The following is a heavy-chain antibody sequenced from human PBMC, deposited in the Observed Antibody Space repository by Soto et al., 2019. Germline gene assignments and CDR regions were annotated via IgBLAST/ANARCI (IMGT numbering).Heavy chain of an antibody. CDR2: FDYSGST. D-gene: IGHD2-2*01. J-gene: IGHJ5*02. Sequence: QVQLQESGPGLVKPSETLSLTCTVSGDSISNYYWSWIRQAPGKGLEWIGNFDYSGSTNYNPSLINRVTISIHTSKTQFSLKLRSVTTADTAVYYCARGYCSKTNCYLGRWFDPWGQGILVTVSS. CDR1: GDSISNYY. V-gene: IGHV4-59*01. CDR3: ARGYCSKTNCYLGRWFDP.